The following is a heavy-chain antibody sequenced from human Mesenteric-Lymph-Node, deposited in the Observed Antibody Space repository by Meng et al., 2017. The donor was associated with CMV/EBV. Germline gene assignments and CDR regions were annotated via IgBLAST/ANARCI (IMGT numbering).Heavy chain of an antibody. CDR1: LSTSRVG. CDR2: SYWDDDK. D-gene: IGHD2-2*01. Sequence: LSTSRVGVGWIRQPPGKALEWHALSYWDDDKRYSPSLKSRLTITKDTSKNQVVLTMTNMDPVDTATYYCAHELGYCSSTSCYSWFDPWGQGTLVTVSS. J-gene: IGHJ5*02. CDR3: AHELGYCSSTSCYSWFDP. V-gene: IGHV2-5*02.